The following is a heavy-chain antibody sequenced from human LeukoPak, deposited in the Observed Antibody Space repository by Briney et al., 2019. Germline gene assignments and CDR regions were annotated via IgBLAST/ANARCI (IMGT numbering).Heavy chain of an antibody. D-gene: IGHD4-17*01. CDR2: ISSNGGST. CDR3: AREGRPLRAFDI. Sequence: GGSLRLSCAASGFTFSSYAMHWVREAPGKGLEYVSGISSNGGSTYYANSVKGRFTISRDNSKNTLYLQMGSLRAEDMAVYYCAREGRPLRAFDIWGKGTMVTVSS. V-gene: IGHV3-64*01. CDR1: GFTFSSYA. J-gene: IGHJ3*02.